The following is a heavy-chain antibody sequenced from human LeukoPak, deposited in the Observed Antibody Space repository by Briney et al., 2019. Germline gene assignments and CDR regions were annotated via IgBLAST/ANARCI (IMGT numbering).Heavy chain of an antibody. D-gene: IGHD6-19*01. CDR2: ISSDGNT. CDR3: ARGQEQFSSPWQWGPRRKNFYYYGMDV. CDR1: GFTVSSSS. V-gene: IGHV3-66*01. J-gene: IGHJ6*02. Sequence: GGSLRLSCAASGFTVSSSSMNWVRLGPGKGLEWVSVISSDGNTYYADSVKGRFTISRDNSRNTLSLQMHGLRADDSAVYYCARGQEQFSSPWQWGPRRKNFYYYGMDVWGQGTTVTVSS.